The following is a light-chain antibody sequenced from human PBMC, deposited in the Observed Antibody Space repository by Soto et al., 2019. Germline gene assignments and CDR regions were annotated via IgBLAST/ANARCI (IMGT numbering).Light chain of an antibody. CDR3: QSYDSSSVV. V-gene: IGLV1-40*01. CDR1: SSNIGAGYD. CDR2: GNS. Sequence: QSVLTQPPSVSGAPGQRVTISCTGSSSNIGAGYDVRWYQQLPGTAPKLLIYGNSNRPSGVPDRFSGSKSGTSASLAITGLQAEDEADYYCQSYDSSSVVFGGGTKLTVL. J-gene: IGLJ2*01.